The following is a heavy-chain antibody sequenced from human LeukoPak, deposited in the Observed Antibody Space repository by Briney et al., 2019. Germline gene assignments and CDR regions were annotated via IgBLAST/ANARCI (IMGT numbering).Heavy chain of an antibody. D-gene: IGHD3-3*01. Sequence: GGSLRLSCAASGFTFSSYAMSWVRQAPGKGLEWVSAISGSGGSTYYADSVKGRFTISRDNSKNTLYLQMNSLRAEDTAVYYCARGYDFWSGYYPSYYYYYYMDVWGKGTTVTVSS. CDR2: ISGSGGST. CDR1: GFTFSSYA. V-gene: IGHV3-23*01. CDR3: ARGYDFWSGYYPSYYYYYYMDV. J-gene: IGHJ6*03.